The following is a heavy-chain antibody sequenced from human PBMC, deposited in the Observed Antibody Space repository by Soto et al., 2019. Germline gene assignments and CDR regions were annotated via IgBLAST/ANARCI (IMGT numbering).Heavy chain of an antibody. CDR2: INPNSGGT. CDR3: ASLSEPSLYYYGMDL. Sequence: ASVKVSCKASGDTFTAYYMHWVRQAPGQGLEWMGWINPNSGGTNYAQKFQGRVTMTRDTSTSTAYMEVSRLRSDDTAVYFCASLSEPSLYYYGMDLWGQGTTVTVSS. CDR1: GDTFTAYY. V-gene: IGHV1-2*02. J-gene: IGHJ6*02.